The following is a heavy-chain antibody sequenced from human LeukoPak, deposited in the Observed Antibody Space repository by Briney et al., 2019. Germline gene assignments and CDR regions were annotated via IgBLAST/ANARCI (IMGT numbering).Heavy chain of an antibody. J-gene: IGHJ6*02. CDR2: ISYDGSNK. Sequence: GGSLRLSCEASGFTFSTYGMHWVRQAPGKGLEWVAVISYDGSNKYYADSVKGRFTISRDNSKNTLYLQMNSLRAEDTAVYYCARGRAGMDVWGQGTTVTVSS. V-gene: IGHV3-30*19. CDR3: ARGRAGMDV. CDR1: GFTFSTYG.